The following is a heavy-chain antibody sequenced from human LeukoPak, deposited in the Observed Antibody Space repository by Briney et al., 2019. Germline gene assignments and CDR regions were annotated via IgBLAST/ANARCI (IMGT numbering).Heavy chain of an antibody. D-gene: IGHD6-19*01. Sequence: GGSLRLSCAASGFTFKNYGMHWVRQAPGKGLEWVAFRRYDGSDKYYADFVKGRFTISRDNSENTLYLQMNSLRPEDTAVYYCAKSIAVAGLAGGRTFDYWGQGTLVTVSS. CDR1: GFTFKNYG. CDR2: RRYDGSDK. V-gene: IGHV3-30*02. CDR3: AKSIAVAGLAGGRTFDY. J-gene: IGHJ4*02.